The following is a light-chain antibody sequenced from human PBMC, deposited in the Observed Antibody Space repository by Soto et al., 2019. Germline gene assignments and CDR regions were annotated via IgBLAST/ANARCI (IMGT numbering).Light chain of an antibody. CDR3: SSYAGNNNGV. J-gene: IGLJ1*01. CDR1: SSDVGGYNY. Sequence: QSALTQPPSASGSPGQSVTISCTGTSSDVGGYNYVSWYQQHPGKAPKLMIYEVSKRPSGVPDRFSGSKFGNTASLTVSGLQAEDEADYYCSSYAGNNNGVFGPGTKLTVL. CDR2: EVS. V-gene: IGLV2-8*01.